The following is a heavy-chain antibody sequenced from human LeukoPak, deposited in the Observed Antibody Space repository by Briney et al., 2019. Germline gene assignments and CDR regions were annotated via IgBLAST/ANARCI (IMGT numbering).Heavy chain of an antibody. J-gene: IGHJ4*02. V-gene: IGHV3-66*01. Sequence: GGSLRLSCAASGFTVSSNYMSWVRQAPGKGLEWVSVVYSGGSTYYADFVKGRFTISRDNSQNALYLQMNSLRAEDTAVYYCARDGPRAGRGVIFENWGQGTLVTVSS. CDR2: VYSGGST. D-gene: IGHD3-10*01. CDR1: GFTVSSNY. CDR3: ARDGPRAGRGVIFEN.